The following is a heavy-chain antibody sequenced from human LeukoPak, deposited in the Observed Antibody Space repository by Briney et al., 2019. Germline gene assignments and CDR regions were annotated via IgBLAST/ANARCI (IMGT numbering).Heavy chain of an antibody. Sequence: KPLETLSLTCTVSGGSISSSSYYWGWIRQPPGKGLEWIGSIYYSGSTYYNPSLKSRVTISVDTSKNQFSLKLSSVTAADTAVYYCARELYCSGGSCHSRDAFDIWGQGTMVTVSS. CDR1: GGSISSSSYY. D-gene: IGHD2-15*01. CDR3: ARELYCSGGSCHSRDAFDI. CDR2: IYYSGST. J-gene: IGHJ3*02. V-gene: IGHV4-39*02.